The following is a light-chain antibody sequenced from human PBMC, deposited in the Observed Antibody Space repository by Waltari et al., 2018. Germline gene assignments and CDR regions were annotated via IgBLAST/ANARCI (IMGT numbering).Light chain of an antibody. J-gene: IGKJ1*01. CDR2: SES. V-gene: IGKV1-8*01. Sequence: AIRMTQSPSSFSASTGDRVTITCRASQGISRYLAWYQQKPGQAPKLLIYSESNLQSGVPSRFSGSGSGTDFTLTISCLQSEDFATYFCQHYYNYPWTFGQGTKVEIK. CDR1: QGISRY. CDR3: QHYYNYPWT.